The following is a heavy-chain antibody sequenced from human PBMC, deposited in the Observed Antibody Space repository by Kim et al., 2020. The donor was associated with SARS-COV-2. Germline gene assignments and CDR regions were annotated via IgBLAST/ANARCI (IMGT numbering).Heavy chain of an antibody. D-gene: IGHD1-26*01. J-gene: IGHJ4*02. V-gene: IGHV3-30*01. Sequence: YPNSVKGRFIISRNNTKSTLYLQMNSLRPEDTAVYYCFAEIGSRSYDHWGQGTLVTVSS. CDR3: FAEIGSRSYDH.